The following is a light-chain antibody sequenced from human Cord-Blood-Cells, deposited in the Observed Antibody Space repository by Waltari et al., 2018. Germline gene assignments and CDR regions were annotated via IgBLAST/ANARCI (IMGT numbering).Light chain of an antibody. CDR2: DAS. J-gene: IGKJ4*01. Sequence: ENVLTQSPATLALSRGEGTTLSCRARQSVSSYLAWYQQKPGQAPKLLIYDASNRATGIPARFSGSGSGTDFTLTISSLEPEDFAVYYCQQSNSWLTFGGGTKLEIK. CDR1: QSVSSY. V-gene: IGKV3-11*01. CDR3: QQSNSWLT.